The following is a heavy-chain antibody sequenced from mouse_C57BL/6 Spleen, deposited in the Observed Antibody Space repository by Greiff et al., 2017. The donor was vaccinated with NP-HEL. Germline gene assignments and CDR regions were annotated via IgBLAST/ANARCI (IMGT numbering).Heavy chain of an antibody. J-gene: IGHJ3*01. CDR2: ISYSGST. D-gene: IGHD3-2*02. CDR3: ARGGTAQAFAY. Sequence: ESGPGMVKPSQSLSLTCTVTGYSITSGYDWHWIRHFPGNKLEWMGYISYSGSTNYNPSLKSRISITHDTSKNHFFLKLNSVTTEDTATYYCARGGTAQAFAYWGQGTLVTVSA. V-gene: IGHV3-1*01. CDR1: GYSITSGYD.